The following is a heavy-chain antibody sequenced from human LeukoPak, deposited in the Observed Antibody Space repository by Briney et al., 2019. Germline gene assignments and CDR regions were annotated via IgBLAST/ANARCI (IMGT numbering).Heavy chain of an antibody. D-gene: IGHD3-10*01. CDR1: GYTFTGYY. CDR2: INPNSGGT. J-gene: IGHJ4*02. CDR3: ARVHEDGSGSYYDGDYYFDY. Sequence: ASVKVSCKASGYTFTGYYMHWVRQAPGQGLEWMGWINPNSGGTNYAQKFQGRVTMTRDTSISTAYMELSRQRSDDTAVYYCARVHEDGSGSYYDGDYYFDYWGQGTLVTVSS. V-gene: IGHV1-2*02.